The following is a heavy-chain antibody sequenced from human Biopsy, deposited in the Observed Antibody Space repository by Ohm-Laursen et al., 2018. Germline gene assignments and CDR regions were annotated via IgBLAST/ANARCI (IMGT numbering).Heavy chain of an antibody. D-gene: IGHD3-3*01. CDR3: ARVRGGFLEWFDY. CDR2: IFHSGKI. J-gene: IGHJ5*01. Sequence: GTLSLTCTVSGASVTSRSYYWSWVRQPPGKGLEWIAYIFHSGKINDNPSLNSRVSISVDTSRNQFSLKSTSVTAADTAIYYCARVRGGFLEWFDYWGQGTLITVSS. V-gene: IGHV4-61*01. CDR1: GASVTSRSYY.